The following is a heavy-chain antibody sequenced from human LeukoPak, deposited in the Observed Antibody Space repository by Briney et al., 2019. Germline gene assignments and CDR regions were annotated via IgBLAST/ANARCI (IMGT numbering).Heavy chain of an antibody. Sequence: SETLSLTCTVSGGSISSYYWSWIRQPPGKGLEWIGYIYYSGSTNHNPSLKSRVTISVDTSKNQFSLKLSSVTAADTAVYYCARAPLGGRVDAFDIWGQGTMVTVSS. CDR1: GGSISSYY. V-gene: IGHV4-59*01. CDR3: ARAPLGGRVDAFDI. CDR2: IYYSGST. D-gene: IGHD3-16*01. J-gene: IGHJ3*02.